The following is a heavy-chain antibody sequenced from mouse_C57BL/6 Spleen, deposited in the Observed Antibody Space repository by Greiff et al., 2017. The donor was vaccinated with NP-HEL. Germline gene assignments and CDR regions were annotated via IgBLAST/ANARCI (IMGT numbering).Heavy chain of an antibody. Sequence: QVQLQQSGAELVRPGASVTLSCKASGYTFTDYEMHWVKQTPVHGLEWIGAIDPETGGTAYNQKFKGKAILTADKSSSTAYMELRSLTSEDSAVYYCTRPNSPTWCFDYWGQGTTLTVSS. V-gene: IGHV1-15*01. CDR2: IDPETGGT. D-gene: IGHD5-5*01. CDR1: GYTFTDYE. CDR3: TRPNSPTWCFDY. J-gene: IGHJ2*01.